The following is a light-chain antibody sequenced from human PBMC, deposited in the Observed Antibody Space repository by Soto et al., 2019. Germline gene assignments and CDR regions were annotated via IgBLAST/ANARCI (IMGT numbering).Light chain of an antibody. CDR1: QTITSFY. V-gene: IGKV3-20*01. CDR3: QQFGGGPPRFA. Sequence: IVLTQSPGTLSLSPGERATLTCRASQTITSFYLAWYQQKPGQAPRLLIYGTSTRATGIPDRFSGSGSGTDFSLTFRKLEPEDFAVYYCQQFGGGPPRFAFGPGTKVEVK. J-gene: IGKJ3*01. CDR2: GTS.